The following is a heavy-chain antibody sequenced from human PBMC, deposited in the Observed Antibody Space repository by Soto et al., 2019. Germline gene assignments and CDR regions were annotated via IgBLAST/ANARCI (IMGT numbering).Heavy chain of an antibody. CDR3: ARLGLYYYDSSGYPHDAFDI. CDR2: IKQDGSEK. D-gene: IGHD3-22*01. CDR1: GFTFSSYW. V-gene: IGHV3-7*05. J-gene: IGHJ3*02. Sequence: PGGSLRLSCAASGFTFSSYWMSWVRQAPGKGLEWVANIKQDGSEKYYVDSVKGRFTISRDNAKNSLYLQMNSLRAEDTAVYYCARLGLYYYDSSGYPHDAFDIWGQGAMVTVS.